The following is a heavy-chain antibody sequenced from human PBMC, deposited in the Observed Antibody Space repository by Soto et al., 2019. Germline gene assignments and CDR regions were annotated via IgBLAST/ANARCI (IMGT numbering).Heavy chain of an antibody. V-gene: IGHV4-59*08. D-gene: IGHD2-15*01. CDR2: MYYGGRT. CDR3: ARGTPSPLIVRSSRGPWFDP. J-gene: IGHJ5*02. CDR1: GGSISSYY. Sequence: PSETLCLTCTVSGGSISSYYWSGIRQPPGKGLEWIGYMYYGGRTNYNPSLKSRVTISVDTSKMQVSLKLSSVTAADTAVYFCARGTPSPLIVRSSRGPWFDPWGQGTLVTVSS.